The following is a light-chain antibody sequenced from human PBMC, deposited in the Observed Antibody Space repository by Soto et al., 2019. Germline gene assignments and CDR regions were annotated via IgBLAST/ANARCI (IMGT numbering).Light chain of an antibody. Sequence: SLSQATLSMPPGESATLSCRASQSISTYLAWYQQKPGQAPRLLIYDASYRATGIPARFSGSGSGTDFTLTISSLEPEDFAVYYCQQRSSCPLTFGGGTNVDIK. V-gene: IGKV3-11*01. CDR3: QQRSSCPLT. CDR2: DAS. CDR1: QSISTY. J-gene: IGKJ4*01.